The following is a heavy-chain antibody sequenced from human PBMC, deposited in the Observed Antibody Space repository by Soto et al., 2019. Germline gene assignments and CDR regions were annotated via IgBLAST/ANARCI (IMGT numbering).Heavy chain of an antibody. Sequence: EVQLVESGGGLVQPGGSLRLSFAASGFTFSSYWMSWVRQAPGKGLEWVANIKQDGSEKYYVDSVKGRFTISRDNAKNSLYLQMNSLRAEDTAVYYCAREIVVVPAAMEYYFDYWGQGTLVTVSS. CDR3: AREIVVVPAAMEYYFDY. V-gene: IGHV3-7*01. CDR2: IKQDGSEK. D-gene: IGHD2-2*01. J-gene: IGHJ4*02. CDR1: GFTFSSYW.